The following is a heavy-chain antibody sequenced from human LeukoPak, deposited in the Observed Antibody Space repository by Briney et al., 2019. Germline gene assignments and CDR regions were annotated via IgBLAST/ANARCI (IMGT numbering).Heavy chain of an antibody. CDR3: ARERSRYFHY. CDR2: ISSSGSPI. Sequence: GGSLRLSCAASGFTFSNYEMNWVRQAPGKGLEWVSYISSSGSPINYADAVKRRFTISRDNSKKSLFLQMNSLRTEDTALYYCARERSRYFHYWGQGTFVTVST. V-gene: IGHV3-48*03. D-gene: IGHD3-16*01. CDR1: GFTFSNYE. J-gene: IGHJ4*02.